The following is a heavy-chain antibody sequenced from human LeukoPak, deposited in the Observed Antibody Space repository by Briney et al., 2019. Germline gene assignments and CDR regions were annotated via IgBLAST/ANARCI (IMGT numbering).Heavy chain of an antibody. CDR1: GGSISSNNW. J-gene: IGHJ3*02. D-gene: IGHD3-10*01. Sequence: NPSGTLSLTCAVSGGSISSNNWWGCVRQPPGKGLEWIGEIFHSGSTNYNPSLKSRVTISVDKSKNQFSLKLSSVTAADTAVYYCASKRYDSGSAGFDIWGQGTMVTVCS. CDR3: ASKRYDSGSAGFDI. V-gene: IGHV4-4*02. CDR2: IFHSGST.